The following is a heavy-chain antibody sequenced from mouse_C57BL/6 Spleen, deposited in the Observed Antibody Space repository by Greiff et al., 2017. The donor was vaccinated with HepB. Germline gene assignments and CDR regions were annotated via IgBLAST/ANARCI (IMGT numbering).Heavy chain of an antibody. J-gene: IGHJ2*01. D-gene: IGHD3-3*01. CDR2: INPNNGGT. V-gene: IGHV1-26*01. Sequence: VQLQQSGPELVKPGASVKISCKASGYTFTDYYMNWVKQSHGKSLEWIGDINPNNGGTSYNQKFKGKATLTVDKSSSTAYMELRSLTSEDSAVYYCGGRDFDYWGQGTTLTVSS. CDR3: GGRDFDY. CDR1: GYTFTDYY.